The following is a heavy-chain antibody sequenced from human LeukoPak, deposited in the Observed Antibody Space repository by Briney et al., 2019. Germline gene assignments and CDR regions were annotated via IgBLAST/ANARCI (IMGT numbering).Heavy chain of an antibody. CDR1: GFTFSSYA. Sequence: GGSLILSCAASGFTFSSYAMSWVRQAPGKGLEWVAAISGSGGSTYYSDSVKGRFTIARDNSKNTLYLQMNSLRAEDTAVYYCAKDTTLGAIFGEVILRYFDYWGQGTLVSVSS. CDR2: ISGSGGST. V-gene: IGHV3-23*01. CDR3: AKDTTLGAIFGEVILRYFDY. D-gene: IGHD3-3*01. J-gene: IGHJ4*02.